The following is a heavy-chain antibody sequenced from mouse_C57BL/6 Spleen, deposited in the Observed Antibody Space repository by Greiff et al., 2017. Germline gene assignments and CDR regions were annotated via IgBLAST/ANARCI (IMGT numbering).Heavy chain of an antibody. Sequence: VQLQQSGAELVKPGASVKLSCTASGFNIKDYYMHWVKQRTEQGLEWIGRIDPEDGETKYAPKFQGKATIPADTSANTAYLQLSSLTSEYTAVYYCARSKYYGSSPYAMDYWGQGTSVTVSS. CDR2: IDPEDGET. J-gene: IGHJ4*01. D-gene: IGHD1-1*01. V-gene: IGHV14-2*01. CDR1: GFNIKDYY. CDR3: ARSKYYGSSPYAMDY.